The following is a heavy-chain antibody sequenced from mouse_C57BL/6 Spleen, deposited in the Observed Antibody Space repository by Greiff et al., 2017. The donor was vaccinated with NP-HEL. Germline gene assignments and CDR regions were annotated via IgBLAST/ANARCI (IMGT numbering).Heavy chain of an antibody. CDR2: IDPSDSET. Sequence: QVQLQQPGAELVRPGSSVKLSCKASGYTFTSYWMHWVKQRPIQGLEWIGNIDPSDSETHYNQKFKDKATLTVDKSSSTAYMQLSSLTSEDSAVYYCARYGSSDVRFAYRGQGTLVTVSA. J-gene: IGHJ3*01. V-gene: IGHV1-52*01. D-gene: IGHD1-1*01. CDR3: ARYGSSDVRFAY. CDR1: GYTFTSYW.